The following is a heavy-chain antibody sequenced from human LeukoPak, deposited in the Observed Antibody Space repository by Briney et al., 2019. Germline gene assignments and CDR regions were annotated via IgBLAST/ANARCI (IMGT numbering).Heavy chain of an antibody. CDR3: ARATYYYDSSGFRGFDP. Sequence: GGSLRLSCVVSGFTVSNNYMSWIRQAPGKGLEWVSYISSTGNTIYYADSVKGRFTISRDNAKNSLYLQMNSLRAEDTAVYYCARATYYYDSSGFRGFDPWGQGTLVTVSS. D-gene: IGHD3-22*01. CDR2: ISSTGNTI. CDR1: GFTVSNNY. V-gene: IGHV3-11*01. J-gene: IGHJ5*02.